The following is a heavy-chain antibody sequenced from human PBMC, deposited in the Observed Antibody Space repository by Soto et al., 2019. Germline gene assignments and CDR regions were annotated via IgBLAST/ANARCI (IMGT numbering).Heavy chain of an antibody. CDR3: ARVGYYDFWSGYSYYFDY. Sequence: PGGSLRLSCADSGFTFSSYAMHWVRQAPGKGLEWVAVISYAGSNKYYADSVKGRFTISRDNSKNTLYLQMNSLRAEDTAVYYCARVGYYDFWSGYSYYFDYWGQGTLVTVSS. V-gene: IGHV3-30-3*01. CDR1: GFTFSSYA. CDR2: ISYAGSNK. J-gene: IGHJ4*02. D-gene: IGHD3-3*01.